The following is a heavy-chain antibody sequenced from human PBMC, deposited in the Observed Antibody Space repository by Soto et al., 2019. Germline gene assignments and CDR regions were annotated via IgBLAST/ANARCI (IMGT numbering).Heavy chain of an antibody. CDR3: ARDLFCDILTGPENVGY. CDR1: GYTFTSYG. Sequence: ASVKVSCKASGYTFTSYGISWVRQAPGQGLEWMGWISAYNGNTNYAQKLQGRVTMTTDTSTSTAYMELRSLRSDDTAVYYCARDLFCDILTGPENVGYWGQGTLVTVSS. CDR2: ISAYNGNT. D-gene: IGHD3-9*01. V-gene: IGHV1-18*01. J-gene: IGHJ4*02.